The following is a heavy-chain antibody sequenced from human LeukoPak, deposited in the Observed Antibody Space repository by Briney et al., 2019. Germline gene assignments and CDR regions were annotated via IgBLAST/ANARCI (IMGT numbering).Heavy chain of an antibody. CDR1: GGSIRSYY. CDR3: ARGRLDGWFDP. CDR2: IYYSGST. D-gene: IGHD5-24*01. Sequence: SETLSLTCTVSGGSIRSYYWNWIRQPPGKGLEWIGYIYYSGSTDYNPSLRSRVTISVDTSKNQFSLKVSSVTAADTAVYYCARGRLDGWFDPWGQGTLVTVSS. V-gene: IGHV4-59*01. J-gene: IGHJ5*02.